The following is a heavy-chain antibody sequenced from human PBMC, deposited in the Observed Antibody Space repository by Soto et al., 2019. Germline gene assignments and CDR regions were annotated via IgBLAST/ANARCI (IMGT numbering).Heavy chain of an antibody. CDR3: ARRYCSSTSCLAGFDP. D-gene: IGHD2-2*01. V-gene: IGHV4-34*01. CDR1: GGSFSGDH. J-gene: IGHJ5*02. CDR2: INHSGRT. Sequence: KPSETLSLTCAVCGGSFSGDHWSWIRQPPGKGLEWIGEINHSGRTNYNPSLKSRVTISVDTSKKQISLKLNSVTAADTAVYYRARRYCSSTSCLAGFDPWGRGTLVTVSS.